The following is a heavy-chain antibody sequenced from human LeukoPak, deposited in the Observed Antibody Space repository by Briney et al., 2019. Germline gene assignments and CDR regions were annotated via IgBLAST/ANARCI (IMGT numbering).Heavy chain of an antibody. D-gene: IGHD2-21*02. J-gene: IGHJ4*02. CDR3: AKAGHCGGDCYSIMDY. Sequence: VQPGRSLRLSCAASGFTFSSYGMHWVRQAPGKGLEWVAVISYDGRTKYYADSVNGRFSISRDNSKNTLYLHMNSLRAEDTAVYYCAKAGHCGGDCYSIMDYWGQGTLVTVSS. CDR2: ISYDGRTK. CDR1: GFTFSSYG. V-gene: IGHV3-30*18.